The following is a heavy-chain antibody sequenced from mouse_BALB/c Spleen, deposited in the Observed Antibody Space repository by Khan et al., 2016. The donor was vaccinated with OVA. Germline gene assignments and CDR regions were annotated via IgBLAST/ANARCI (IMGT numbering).Heavy chain of an antibody. CDR2: ISSLAYNF. J-gene: IGHJ3*01. D-gene: IGHD3-1*01. Sequence: EVQLVESGGGLVQPGGSRKLSCAASGFTFSDYGMAWIRQGPGQGPDWITFISSLAYNFYYADTVKGRFTLSRDNAKNILYLEMNSLRSDDTAMYYRARDDTGWYAYWGGGTQVTISA. CDR1: GFTFSDYG. V-gene: IGHV5-15*02. CDR3: ARDDTGWYAY.